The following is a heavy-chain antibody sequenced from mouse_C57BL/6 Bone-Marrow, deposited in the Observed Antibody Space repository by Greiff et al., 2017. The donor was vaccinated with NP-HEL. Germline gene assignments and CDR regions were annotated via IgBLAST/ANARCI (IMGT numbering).Heavy chain of an antibody. J-gene: IGHJ4*01. CDR1: GFTFSSYA. V-gene: IGHV5-9-1*02. Sequence: EVKLVESGEGLVKPGGSLKLSCAASGFTFSSYAMSWVRQTPEKRLELVAYISSGGDYIYYADTVKGRVTISRDNARNTLYLQMSSLKSEDTAMYYCTRLGSYYYGFMDYWGQGTSVTVSS. CDR3: TRLGSYYYGFMDY. CDR2: ISSGGDYI. D-gene: IGHD1-2*01.